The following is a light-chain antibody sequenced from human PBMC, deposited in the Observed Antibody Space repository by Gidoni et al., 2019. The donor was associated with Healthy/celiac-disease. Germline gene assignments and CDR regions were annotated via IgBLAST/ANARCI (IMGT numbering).Light chain of an antibody. V-gene: IGKV3-11*01. Sequence: EIVLTQSPATLSLSPGERATPTCRASPSVSSYLAWYQQKRGQAPRLLIYDASNRATGIPARFSGSGSGTDFTLTISSLEPEDFAVYYCQQRSNWSFTFGPGTKVDIK. CDR3: QQRSNWSFT. CDR1: PSVSSY. J-gene: IGKJ3*01. CDR2: DAS.